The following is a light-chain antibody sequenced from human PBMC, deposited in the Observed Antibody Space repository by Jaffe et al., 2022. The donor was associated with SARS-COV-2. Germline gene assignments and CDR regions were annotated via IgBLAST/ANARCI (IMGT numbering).Light chain of an antibody. J-gene: IGKJ3*01. CDR3: QQYDNLLFT. V-gene: IGKV1-33*01. CDR2: DAS. CDR1: QDINNC. Sequence: DIQMTQSPSSLSASIGDRVTITCRASQDINNCLNWYQHKPGKAPKLLIFDASNLEKGVPSRFSGSGFGTDFTFTISSLQPEDIATYYCQQYDNLLFTFGPGTKVDIK.